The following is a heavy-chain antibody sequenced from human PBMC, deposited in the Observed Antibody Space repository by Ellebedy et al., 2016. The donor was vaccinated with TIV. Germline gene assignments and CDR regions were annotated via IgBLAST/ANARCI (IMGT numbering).Heavy chain of an antibody. Sequence: SETLSLTCTVSGGSISSSSYHWGWIRQPPGKGLEWIGSIHYSGSTNYNPSLKSRLTFSVDTSKNQFSLKLSSVTAADTAVYYCARSSGRGDFWSGYWEDYYYYYGMDVWGQGTTVTVSS. CDR1: GGSISSSSYH. CDR2: IHYSGST. V-gene: IGHV4-39*07. CDR3: ARSSGRGDFWSGYWEDYYYYYGMDV. D-gene: IGHD3-3*01. J-gene: IGHJ6*02.